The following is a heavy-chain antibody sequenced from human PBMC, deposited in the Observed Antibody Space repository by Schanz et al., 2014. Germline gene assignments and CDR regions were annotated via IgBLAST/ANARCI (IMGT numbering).Heavy chain of an antibody. CDR3: AKQIHYDILTVTRN. D-gene: IGHD3-9*01. J-gene: IGHJ4*02. CDR1: GFAFSSYS. CDR2: ISSSGSYI. V-gene: IGHV3-21*04. Sequence: QLVGPGGGLIQPGGSLRLSCTASGFAFSSYSMNWVRQAPGKGLEWVSSISSSGSYIHYADAVKGRFTISRDNSKSTLYLQMNSLGAEDTAVYYCAKQIHYDILTVTRNWGQGTLVTVSS.